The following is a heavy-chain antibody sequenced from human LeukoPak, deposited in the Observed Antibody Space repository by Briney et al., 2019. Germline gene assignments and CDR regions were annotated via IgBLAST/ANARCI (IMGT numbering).Heavy chain of an antibody. D-gene: IGHD3-9*01. Sequence: SETLSLTCTVSGDSISSSRSYWGWIRQPPGKGLEWIGSIYYSGSTYYNPSLKSRVTISVDTSKNQFSLKLSSVTAADTAVYYCARVNYDILTGSSSLSNWFDPWGQGTLVTVSS. CDR3: ARVNYDILTGSSSLSNWFDP. V-gene: IGHV4-39*07. CDR2: IYYSGST. J-gene: IGHJ5*02. CDR1: GDSISSSRSY.